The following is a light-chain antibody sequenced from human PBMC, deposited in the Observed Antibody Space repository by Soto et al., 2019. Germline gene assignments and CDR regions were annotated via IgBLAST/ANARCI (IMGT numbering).Light chain of an antibody. CDR1: QSVSSY. CDR3: HQYDNAPQT. CDR2: DAS. Sequence: VVTQSPATLSLTPGERATLSCRASQSVSSYLAWYQQKPGQAPRLLIYDASNRATGIPARFSGSGSGTDFSLTISRLEPEDFAVYYCHQYDNAPQTYGQGTNVDIK. J-gene: IGKJ2*01. V-gene: IGKV3-11*01.